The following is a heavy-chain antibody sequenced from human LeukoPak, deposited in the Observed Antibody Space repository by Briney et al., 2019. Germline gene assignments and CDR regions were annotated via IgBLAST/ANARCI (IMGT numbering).Heavy chain of an antibody. V-gene: IGHV3-23*01. CDR1: GFTFSSYA. CDR2: ISGSGGST. D-gene: IGHD6-13*01. CDR3: AKVAIASEYFQH. J-gene: IGHJ1*01. Sequence: GGSLRLSCAASGFTFSSYAMGWVRQAPGKWLEWVSVISGSGGSTYYEDSVKGRFTISRDNSKNTLYLQMNSLRAEDTAVYYCAKVAIASEYFQHWGQGTLVTVSS.